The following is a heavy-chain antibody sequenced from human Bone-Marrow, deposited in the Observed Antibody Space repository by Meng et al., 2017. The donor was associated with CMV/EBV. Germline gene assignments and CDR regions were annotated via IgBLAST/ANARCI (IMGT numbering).Heavy chain of an antibody. CDR1: GFTFSSYW. CDR3: ARDSGYCSSTSCYGVGAFDI. V-gene: IGHV3-7*03. Sequence: GESLKISCAASGFTFSSYWTSWVRQAPGKGLEWVANIKQDGSEKYYVDSVKGRFTISRDNSKNTLYLQMNSLRAEDTAVYYCARDSGYCSSTSCYGVGAFDIWGQGTMVTVSS. D-gene: IGHD2-2*01. J-gene: IGHJ3*02. CDR2: IKQDGSEK.